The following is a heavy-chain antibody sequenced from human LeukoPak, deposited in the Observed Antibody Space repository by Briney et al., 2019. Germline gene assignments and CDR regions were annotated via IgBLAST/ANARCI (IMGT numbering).Heavy chain of an antibody. Sequence: ASVKVSCKASGYTFTSYYMHWVRQAPGQGLEWMGIINPSGGSTSYAQKFQGRVTMTRDTSTSTVYMELSSLRSEDTAVCYCARYGSGSPRRGGGMDVWGQGTTVTVSS. J-gene: IGHJ6*02. CDR1: GYTFTSYY. V-gene: IGHV1-46*01. CDR2: INPSGGST. CDR3: ARYGSGSPRRGGGMDV. D-gene: IGHD3-10*01.